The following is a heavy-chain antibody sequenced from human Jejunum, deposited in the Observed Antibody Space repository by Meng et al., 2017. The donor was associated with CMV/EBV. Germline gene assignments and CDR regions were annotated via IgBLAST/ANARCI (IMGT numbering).Heavy chain of an antibody. D-gene: IGHD1-26*01. V-gene: IGHV1-18*01. Sequence: QVQLGPSGPEVKTPGASVRVSCKTSGYPFTDFGISWVRKAPGQGLEWMGWTSAYNTHTNYAQKFQDRFTMTTDTSTNTAYMELRNLRSDDTAIYYCARGTGAGNYWGPGTLVTVSS. CDR2: TSAYNTHT. CDR1: GYPFTDFG. CDR3: ARGTGAGNY. J-gene: IGHJ4*02.